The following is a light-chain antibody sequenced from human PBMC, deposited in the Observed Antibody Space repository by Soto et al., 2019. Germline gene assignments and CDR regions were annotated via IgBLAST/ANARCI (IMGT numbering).Light chain of an antibody. CDR3: RSYTSSSVYV. CDR1: SSDVGGYNY. V-gene: IGLV2-14*01. CDR2: DVS. Sequence: QSALTQPASLSGSPGQSITISCTGTSSDVGGYNYVSWYQQHPGKAPKLMIYDVSNRPSGVSNRFSGSKSGNTASLTISGLQAEDEADYYCRSYTSSSVYVFGTGTKVTV. J-gene: IGLJ1*01.